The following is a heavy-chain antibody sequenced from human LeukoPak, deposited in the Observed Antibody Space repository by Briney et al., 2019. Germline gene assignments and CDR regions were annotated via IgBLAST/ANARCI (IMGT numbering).Heavy chain of an antibody. V-gene: IGHV3-11*06. J-gene: IGHJ4*02. Sequence: GGSLRLSCAASGFTFSDYYMSWIRQAPGKGLEWVSYISGSSSNTNYADSVKGRFTISRDNAKNSLYLQMNSLRAEDTAVYYCASSAGAAAGLDYWGQGTLVPVSS. CDR2: ISGSSSNT. CDR3: ASSAGAAAGLDY. CDR1: GFTFSDYY. D-gene: IGHD6-13*01.